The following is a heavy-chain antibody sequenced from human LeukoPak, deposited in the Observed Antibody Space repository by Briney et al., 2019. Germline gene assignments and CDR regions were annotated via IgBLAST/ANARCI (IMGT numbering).Heavy chain of an antibody. V-gene: IGHV3-21*01. CDR2: ISGSSSYI. J-gene: IGHJ5*02. Sequence: PGGSLRLSCAASGFTFSGYDMNWVRQAPGKGLEWLSSISGSSSYIYYADSMKGRFTISRDNGKNSLYLQMNSLRAEDTAVYFCARGSSNVAARNNWFDPWGQGTLVTVSS. CDR3: ARGSSNVAARNNWFDP. CDR1: GFTFSGYD. D-gene: IGHD6-6*01.